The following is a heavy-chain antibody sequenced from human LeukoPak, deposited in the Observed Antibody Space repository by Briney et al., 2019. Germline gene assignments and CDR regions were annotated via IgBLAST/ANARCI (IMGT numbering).Heavy chain of an antibody. J-gene: IGHJ4*02. V-gene: IGHV3-23*01. CDR3: AKADIVVVVAAIRCDY. CDR2: ISGSGGST. CDR1: GFTFSSYA. D-gene: IGHD2-15*01. Sequence: GGSLGLPLAASGFTFSSYAMSWVRQAPGKGLEWVSAISGSGGSTYYADSVKGRCTISRDNSKNTLDLQMNSLRAEDTAVYYCAKADIVVVVAAIRCDYSSEASLVSVSS.